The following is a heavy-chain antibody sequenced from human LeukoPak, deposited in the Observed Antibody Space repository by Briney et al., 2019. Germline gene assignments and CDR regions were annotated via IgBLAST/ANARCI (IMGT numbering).Heavy chain of an antibody. CDR3: ARVSRGYSKNFDY. J-gene: IGHJ4*02. Sequence: GGSLRLSCAASGFTFSSYAMHWVRQAPGKGLEWVAVISYDGSNKYYADSVKGRFTISRDNAKNSPYLQMNSLRAEDTAVYYCARVSRGYSKNFDYWGQGTLVTVSS. D-gene: IGHD5-18*01. V-gene: IGHV3-30-3*01. CDR1: GFTFSSYA. CDR2: ISYDGSNK.